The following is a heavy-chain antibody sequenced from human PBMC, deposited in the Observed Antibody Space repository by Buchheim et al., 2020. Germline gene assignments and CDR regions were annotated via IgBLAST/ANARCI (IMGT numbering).Heavy chain of an antibody. D-gene: IGHD2-15*01. CDR3: ARGQVVVAANYYYYGMDV. V-gene: IGHV1-69*02. CDR2: IIPILGIA. CDR1: GGTFSSYT. Sequence: QVQLVQSGAEVKKPGSSVKVSCKASGGTFSSYTISWVRQAPGQGLEWMGRIIPILGIANYAQKFQGRVTITAGKSTSTAYMELSSLRSEDTAVYYCARGQVVVAANYYYYGMDVWGQGTT. J-gene: IGHJ6*02.